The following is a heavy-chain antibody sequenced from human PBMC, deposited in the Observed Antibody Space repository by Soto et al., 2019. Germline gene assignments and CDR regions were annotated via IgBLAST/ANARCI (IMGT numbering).Heavy chain of an antibody. D-gene: IGHD6-6*01. V-gene: IGHV1-2*04. J-gene: IGHJ5*02. CDR1: GYTFTGYY. Sequence: ASVKVSCKASGYTFTGYYMHWVRQAPGQGLEWMGWINPNSGGTNYAQKFQGWVTMTTDTSTSTAYMELRSLRSDDTAVYYCARWSSSSGDNWFDPWGQGTLVTVSS. CDR3: ARWSSSSGDNWFDP. CDR2: INPNSGGT.